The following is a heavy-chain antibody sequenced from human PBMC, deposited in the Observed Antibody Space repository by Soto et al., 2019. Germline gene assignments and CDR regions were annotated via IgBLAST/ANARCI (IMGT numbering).Heavy chain of an antibody. J-gene: IGHJ3*02. CDR2: ISSSGSTI. V-gene: IGHV3-11*01. D-gene: IGHD3-3*01. CDR1: GFTFSDYY. Sequence: GGSLRLSCAASGFTFSDYYMSWIRQAPGKGLEWVSYISSSGSTIYYADSVKGRFTISRDNAKNSLYLQMNSLRAEDTAVYYCARGGTNYDFWSGYYNGAGDAFDIWGQGTMVTVSS. CDR3: ARGGTNYDFWSGYYNGAGDAFDI.